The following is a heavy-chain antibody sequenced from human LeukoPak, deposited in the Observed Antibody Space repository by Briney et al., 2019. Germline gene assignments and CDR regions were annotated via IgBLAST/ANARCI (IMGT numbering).Heavy chain of an antibody. CDR2: INSDGSTT. CDR1: GFTFSSYW. V-gene: IGHV3-74*01. CDR3: ARAPFDY. Sequence: GGSLRLSCAASGFTFSSYWMHWVRQAPGKGLVWVSRINSDGSTTTYADSVKGRFTISRNNAKNTLYLQMNSLRVEDTAVYYCARAPFDYWGQGTLVTVSP. J-gene: IGHJ4*02.